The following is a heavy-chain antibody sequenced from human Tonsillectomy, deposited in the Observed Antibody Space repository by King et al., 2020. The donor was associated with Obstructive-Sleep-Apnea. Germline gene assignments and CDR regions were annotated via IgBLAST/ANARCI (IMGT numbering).Heavy chain of an antibody. V-gene: IGHV3-30*02. D-gene: IGHD2-15*01. Sequence: VQLVESGGGGVQPGRSLRLSCAASGFTFSSYGSHWVRQAPGKGLEWVAFIRYDGSNKYYADSVKGRFTISRDNSKNTLYLQMNSLRAEDTAVYYCAKDWAPGGVVDYFDYWGQGTLVTVSS. CDR2: IRYDGSNK. J-gene: IGHJ4*02. CDR3: AKDWAPGGVVDYFDY. CDR1: GFTFSSYG.